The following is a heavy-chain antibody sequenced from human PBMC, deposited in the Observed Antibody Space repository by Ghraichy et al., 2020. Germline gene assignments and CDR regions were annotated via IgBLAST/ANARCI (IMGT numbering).Heavy chain of an antibody. V-gene: IGHV3-30*04. D-gene: IGHD2-2*02. CDR2: ISYDGSNK. CDR3: ASHLIVVVPAAILSDDAFDI. CDR1: GFTFSSYA. J-gene: IGHJ3*02. Sequence: GSLRLSCAASGFTFSSYAMHWVRQAPGKGLEWVAVISYDGSNKYYADSVKGRFTISRDNSKNTLYLQMNSLRAEETAVYYCASHLIVVVPAAILSDDAFDIWGQVTMVTVSS.